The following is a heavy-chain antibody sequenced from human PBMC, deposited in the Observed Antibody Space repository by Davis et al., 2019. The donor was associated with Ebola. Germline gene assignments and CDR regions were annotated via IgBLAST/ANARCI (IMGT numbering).Heavy chain of an antibody. Sequence: PGGSLRLSCAAPGIIFNSYWMTWVRQTPGKGLEWVANIKEDGSDQYYVESVKGRFIISRDNAKNSVYLQIYSLRAEDTAVYYCARTRGYTYGTDFWGQGTLVSVSS. CDR1: GIIFNSYW. D-gene: IGHD5-18*01. V-gene: IGHV3-7*03. CDR3: ARTRGYTYGTDF. CDR2: IKEDGSDQ. J-gene: IGHJ4*02.